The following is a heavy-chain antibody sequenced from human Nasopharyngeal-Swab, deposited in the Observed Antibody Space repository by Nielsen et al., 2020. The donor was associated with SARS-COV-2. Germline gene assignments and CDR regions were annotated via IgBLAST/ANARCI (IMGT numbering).Heavy chain of an antibody. CDR1: GGSSSGHQ. D-gene: IGHD6-6*01. V-gene: IGHV4-34*01. Sequence: SETLSLTCAVYGGSSSGHQWSWVRQTPGKGLEWIGEVNHGGGTNYNPSLKSRVTISVATSKNQFSLKLTSVTAADTAVYYCARGGAGVVASPVLGLGPFYYYHFMDVWGQGTTVTVSS. CDR3: ARGGAGVVASPVLGLGPFYYYHFMDV. J-gene: IGHJ6*03. CDR2: VNHGGGT.